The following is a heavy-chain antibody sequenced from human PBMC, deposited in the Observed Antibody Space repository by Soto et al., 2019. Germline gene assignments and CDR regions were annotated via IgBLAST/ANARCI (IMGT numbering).Heavy chain of an antibody. D-gene: IGHD3-22*01. V-gene: IGHV1-69*13. Sequence: SVKVSCKASGGTFSSYAISWVRQAPGQGLEWMGRIIPIFGTANYAQKFQGRVTITADESTSTAYMELSSLRSEDTAVYYCARGEGPITMIVVAVGAFDIWGQGTMVTVS. CDR3: ARGEGPITMIVVAVGAFDI. J-gene: IGHJ3*02. CDR1: GGTFSSYA. CDR2: IIPIFGTA.